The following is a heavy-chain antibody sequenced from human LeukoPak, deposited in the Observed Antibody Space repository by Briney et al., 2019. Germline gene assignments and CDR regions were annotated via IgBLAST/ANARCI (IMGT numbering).Heavy chain of an antibody. CDR2: IDSDGSTT. J-gene: IGHJ4*02. D-gene: IGHD6-13*01. CDR1: GFTFSSYW. V-gene: IGHV3-74*01. Sequence: GGSLRLSCAASGFTFSSYWIHWVRQAPGKGPVWVSRIDSDGSTTTYADSVKGRFTISRDNAKNSLYLQMNSLRAEDTAVYYCARDIEAAGLFLDYWGQGTLVTVSS. CDR3: ARDIEAAGLFLDY.